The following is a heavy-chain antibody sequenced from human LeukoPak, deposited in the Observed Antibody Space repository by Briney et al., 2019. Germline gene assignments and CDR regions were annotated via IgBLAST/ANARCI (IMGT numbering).Heavy chain of an antibody. CDR1: GYTFTGYY. V-gene: IGHV1-18*04. Sequence: VASVKVSCKASGYTFTGYYMHWVRQAPGQGLEWMGWISAYNGNTNYAQKLQGRVTMTTDTSTSTAYMELRSLRSDDTAVYYCGRGTYSDYWGQGTLVTVSS. J-gene: IGHJ4*02. D-gene: IGHD1-1*01. CDR2: ISAYNGNT. CDR3: GRGTYSDY.